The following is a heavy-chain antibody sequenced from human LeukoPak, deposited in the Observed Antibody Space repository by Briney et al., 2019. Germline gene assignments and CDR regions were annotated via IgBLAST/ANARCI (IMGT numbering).Heavy chain of an antibody. D-gene: IGHD4-17*01. CDR1: GFTFSNAW. CDR2: ISGSGGST. CDR3: AKDLYGDPYYFDY. J-gene: IGHJ4*02. Sequence: SGGSLRLSCAASGFTFSNAWMSWVRQAPGKGLEWVSAISGSGGSTYYADSVKGRFTISRDNSKNTLYLQMNSLRAEDTAVYYCAKDLYGDPYYFDYWGQGTLVTVSS. V-gene: IGHV3-23*01.